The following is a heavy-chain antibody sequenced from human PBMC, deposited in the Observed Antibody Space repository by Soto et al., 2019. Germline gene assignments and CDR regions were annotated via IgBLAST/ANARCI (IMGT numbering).Heavy chain of an antibody. V-gene: IGHV1-8*01. D-gene: IGHD2-2*01. J-gene: IGHJ4*02. CDR3: ARDHFTSCDY. CDR1: GYTFTSYD. CDR2: MNPNNGNT. Sequence: ASVKVSCKASGYTFTSYDISWVRQATGQGLEWMGWMNPNNGNTDYAPKFQGRVTMTMNTSIGTAYMELSSLRSEDTAVYYCARDHFTSCDYWGRGTLVTVSS.